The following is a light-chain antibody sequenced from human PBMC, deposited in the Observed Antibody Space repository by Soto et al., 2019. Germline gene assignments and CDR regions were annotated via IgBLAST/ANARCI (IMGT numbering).Light chain of an antibody. CDR3: GTWDSSLSAYV. CDR1: NSNIGYNY. J-gene: IGLJ1*01. V-gene: IGLV1-51*02. CDR2: ENN. Sequence: SVLTQPPPVSAAPGQKGTISCSGNNSNIGYNYVSWYQQLPGTAPKLLIYENNKRPSGIPDRFSGSKSGTSATLGITGLQTGDEADYYCGTWDSSLSAYVFGTGTKVTVL.